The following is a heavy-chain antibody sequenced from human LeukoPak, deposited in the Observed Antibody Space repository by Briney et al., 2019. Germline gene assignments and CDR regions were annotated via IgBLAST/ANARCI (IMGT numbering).Heavy chain of an antibody. J-gene: IGHJ5*02. V-gene: IGHV3-23*01. D-gene: IGHD6-19*01. Sequence: GGSLRLSCAASGFTFSSYAMNWVRQAPGKGLEWVSGISGGVGDTYYADSVKGRFTVSRDNSKNTLYLQMNSLRAEDTAVYYCAKDRLRIAVAGTSGGLDPWGQGTLVTVSS. CDR2: ISGGVGDT. CDR3: AKDRLRIAVAGTSGGLDP. CDR1: GFTFSSYA.